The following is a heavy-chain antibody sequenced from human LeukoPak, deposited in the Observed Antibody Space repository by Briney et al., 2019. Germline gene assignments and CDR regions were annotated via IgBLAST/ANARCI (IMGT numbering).Heavy chain of an antibody. CDR2: ISYDGSNK. J-gene: IGHJ4*02. CDR3: AKERLELLWFGEPDFDY. D-gene: IGHD3-10*01. Sequence: PGGSLRLSCAASGFTFSSYGMHWVRQAPGRGLEWVAVISYDGSNKYYADSVKGRLTISRDNSKNTLYLQMNSLRAEDTAVYYCAKERLELLWFGEPDFDYWGQGTLVTVSS. CDR1: GFTFSSYG. V-gene: IGHV3-30*18.